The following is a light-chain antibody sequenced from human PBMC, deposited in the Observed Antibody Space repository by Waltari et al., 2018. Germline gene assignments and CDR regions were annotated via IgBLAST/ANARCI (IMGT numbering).Light chain of an antibody. CDR1: RTDLASSTL. CDR2: EGT. Sequence: QSALTQPASVSGSPGQSISISCTGSRTDLASSTLVSWYQRHPDKAPKLLIYEGTERPSGISHRFSGSKSGNTASLTISTLQAEDEADYYCFSYADGRSLVFGGGTKVTVL. CDR3: FSYADGRSLV. V-gene: IGLV2-23*01. J-gene: IGLJ2*01.